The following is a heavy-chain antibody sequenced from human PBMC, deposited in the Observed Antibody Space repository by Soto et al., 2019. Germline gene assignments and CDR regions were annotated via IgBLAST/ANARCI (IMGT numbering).Heavy chain of an antibody. CDR3: ARGTFYGGNRHYYYALDV. CDR2: IIPIFGTA. Sequence: SVKVSCKASGGTFSSYAISWVRQAPGQGLEWMGGIIPIFGTANYAQKFQGRVTITADKSTSTAYMELSSLRSEDTAVYYCARGTFYGGNRHYYYALDVWGPGTTVTVSS. D-gene: IGHD4-17*01. V-gene: IGHV1-69*06. J-gene: IGHJ6*02. CDR1: GGTFSSYA.